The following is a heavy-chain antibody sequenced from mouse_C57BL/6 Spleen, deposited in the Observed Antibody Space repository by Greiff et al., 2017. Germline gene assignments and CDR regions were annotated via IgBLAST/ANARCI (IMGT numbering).Heavy chain of an antibody. CDR1: GYTFTSYW. CDR3: ARRCHYYGSAFDY. V-gene: IGHV1-50*01. D-gene: IGHD1-1*01. J-gene: IGHJ2*01. Sequence: QVQLQQSGAELVKPGASVKLSCKASGYTFTSYWMQWVKQRPGQGLEWIGEIDPSDSYTNYNQKFKGKATLTVDTSSITAYMQLSSLTSEDSAVYYCARRCHYYGSAFDYWGQGTTLTVSS. CDR2: IDPSDSYT.